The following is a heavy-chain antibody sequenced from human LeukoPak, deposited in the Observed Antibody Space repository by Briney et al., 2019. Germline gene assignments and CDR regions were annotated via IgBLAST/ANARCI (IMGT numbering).Heavy chain of an antibody. Sequence: ASVKVSCKASGYTFTRYGISWVRQAPGQGLEWMGWISAYNGNTNYAQRLQGRVTITTDTSTSTAYMELRSLRSDDTAVYYCARDPTVSSSYYYFDYWGQGTLVTVSS. D-gene: IGHD6-6*01. CDR2: ISAYNGNT. CDR1: GYTFTRYG. J-gene: IGHJ4*02. V-gene: IGHV1-18*01. CDR3: ARDPTVSSSYYYFDY.